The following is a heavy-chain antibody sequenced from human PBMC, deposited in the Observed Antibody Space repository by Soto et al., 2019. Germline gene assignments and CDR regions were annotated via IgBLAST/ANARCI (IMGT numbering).Heavy chain of an antibody. CDR2: INHSGST. V-gene: IGHV4-34*01. J-gene: IGHJ3*02. Sequence: SETLSLTCAVYGGSFSGYYWSWIRQPPGKGLEWIGEINHSGSTNYNPSLKSRVNISVDTSKNQFSLKLSSVTAADTAVYYCARRAPKNAFDIWGQGTMVTVSS. CDR1: GGSFSGYY. CDR3: ARRAPKNAFDI.